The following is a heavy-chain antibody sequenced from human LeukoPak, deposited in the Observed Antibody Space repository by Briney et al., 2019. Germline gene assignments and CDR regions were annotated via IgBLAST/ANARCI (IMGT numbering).Heavy chain of an antibody. J-gene: IGHJ4*02. CDR1: GYSFTTYW. CDR2: IYPGDSDT. V-gene: IGHV5-51*01. D-gene: IGHD5-24*01. CDR3: ARHLNTRDAYKPFDY. Sequence: GESLKISCKGSGYSFTTYWIGWVRQMPGKDLEWMGIIYPGDSDTRYSPSFQGQVTISADKSISTAYLQWSSLKASDTAMYYCARHLNTRDAYKPFDYWGQGTLVTVSS.